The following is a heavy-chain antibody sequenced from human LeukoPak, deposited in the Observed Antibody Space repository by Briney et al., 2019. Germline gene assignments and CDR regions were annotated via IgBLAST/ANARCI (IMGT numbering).Heavy chain of an antibody. V-gene: IGHV4-39*01. CDR3: ARSSRVSRWFDS. CDR2: IHYSGST. Sequence: SETLSLTCTVSGGSLSSISHYWGWIRQPPGEGPEWIGIIHYSGSTNYSPSLKNRVIISVDTSKNQFSLKLTSVTAVDTAVYYCARSSRVSRWFDSWGQGTLVTVSS. J-gene: IGHJ5*01. CDR1: GGSLSSISHY.